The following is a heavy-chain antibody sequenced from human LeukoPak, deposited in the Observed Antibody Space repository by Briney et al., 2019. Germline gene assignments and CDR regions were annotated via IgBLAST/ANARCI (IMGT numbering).Heavy chain of an antibody. D-gene: IGHD3-16*02. CDR3: AKDGDNGYDYVWGSYRFPY. V-gene: IGHV3-23*01. CDR1: GVTLSSFA. CDR2: ISGSGGST. J-gene: IGHJ4*02. Sequence: GGSLRLSCAASGVTLSSFAMSWARQAPGKGLEWVSAISGSGGSTYYADSVKGRYTISRDNSKNTLYLQMSSLRAEDTAVYYCAKDGDNGYDYVWGSYRFPYWGQGTLVTVSS.